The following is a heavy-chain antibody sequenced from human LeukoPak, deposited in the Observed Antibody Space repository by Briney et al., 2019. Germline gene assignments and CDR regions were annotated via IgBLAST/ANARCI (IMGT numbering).Heavy chain of an antibody. CDR1: GITFDTSA. CDR3: ARKTPGNYPYDY. Sequence: GGSLRLSCAASGITFDTSAMNWVRQAPGKGLEWVSASGTEGDTYYADSVKGRFTNSRDNSRSTLYLQMTSLRADDTAVYYCARKTPGNYPYDYWGQGTLVTVSP. CDR2: SGTEGDT. J-gene: IGHJ4*02. D-gene: IGHD3-22*01. V-gene: IGHV3-23*01.